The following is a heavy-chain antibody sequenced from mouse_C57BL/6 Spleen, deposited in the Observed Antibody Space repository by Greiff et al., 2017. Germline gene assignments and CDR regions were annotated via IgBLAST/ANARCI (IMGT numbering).Heavy chain of an antibody. CDR2: INPNNGGT. V-gene: IGHV1-18*01. D-gene: IGHD2-3*01. CDR3: ARSYDGYYYAMDY. Sequence: EVQLQQSGPELVKPGASVKIPCKASGYTFTDYNMDWVKQSHGQSLEWIGDINPNNGGTIYNQKFKGKATLTVDKSSSTAYMELRSLTSEDTAVYYCARSYDGYYYAMDYWGQGTSVTVSS. J-gene: IGHJ4*01. CDR1: GYTFTDYN.